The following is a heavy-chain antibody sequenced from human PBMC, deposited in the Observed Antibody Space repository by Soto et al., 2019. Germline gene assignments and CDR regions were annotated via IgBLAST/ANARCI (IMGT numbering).Heavy chain of an antibody. V-gene: IGHV3-30*03. D-gene: IGHD3-22*01. CDR1: GVPFSSYG. CDR3: AGYLVPYYYDSSGYYPNWFDP. Sequence: PGGSLRLSCAASGVPFSSYGMHWVRQAPGKGLEWVAVISYDGSNKYYADSVKGRFTISRDNSKNTLYLQMNSLRAEDTAVYYCAGYLVPYYYDSSGYYPNWFDPWGQGTLVTVSS. J-gene: IGHJ5*02. CDR2: ISYDGSNK.